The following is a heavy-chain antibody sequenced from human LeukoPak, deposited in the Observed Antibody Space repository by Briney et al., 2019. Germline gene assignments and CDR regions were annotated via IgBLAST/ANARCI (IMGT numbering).Heavy chain of an antibody. CDR2: IKQDGSEK. V-gene: IGHV3-7*01. J-gene: IGHJ4*02. CDR1: GFTFSSYW. D-gene: IGHD3-22*01. Sequence: GGSLRLSCAAPGFTFSSYWMSWVRQAPGKGLEWVANIKQDGSEKYYVDSVKGRFTISRDNAKNSLYLQMNSLRAEDTAVYYCAKGATMIDYWGQGTLVTVSS. CDR3: AKGATMIDY.